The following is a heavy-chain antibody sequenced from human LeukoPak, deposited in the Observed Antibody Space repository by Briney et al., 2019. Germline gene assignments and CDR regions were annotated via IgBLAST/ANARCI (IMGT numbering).Heavy chain of an antibody. CDR1: GFTYSSCL. Sequence: GGSLTHSCGGTGFTYSSCLKSCVRHVPGKRMEWVANIKQDGSEKYYVDTVKGRFTISRDNAKHSLYLQMNSLRAEDTAVYYCARDLPKPTVTSNWFDHWGQGTLVTVSS. J-gene: IGHJ5*02. D-gene: IGHD4-17*01. V-gene: IGHV3-7*05. CDR3: ARDLPKPTVTSNWFDH. CDR2: IKQDGSEK.